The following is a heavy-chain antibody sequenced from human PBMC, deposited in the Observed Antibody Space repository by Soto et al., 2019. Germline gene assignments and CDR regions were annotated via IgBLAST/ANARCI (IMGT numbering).Heavy chain of an antibody. CDR2: ISGSGGST. V-gene: IGHV3-23*01. CDR1: GFTFSSYA. CDR3: AKKPYYDFWSDLVNWFDP. D-gene: IGHD3-3*01. Sequence: PGGSLRLSCAASGFTFSSYAMSWVRQAPGKGLEWVSAISGSGGSTYYADSVKGRFTISRDNSKNTLYLQMNSLRAEDTAVYYCAKKPYYDFWSDLVNWFDPWGQGTLVTVSS. J-gene: IGHJ5*02.